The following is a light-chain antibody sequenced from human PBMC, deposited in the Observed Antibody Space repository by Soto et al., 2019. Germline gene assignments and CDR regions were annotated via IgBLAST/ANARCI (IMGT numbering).Light chain of an antibody. CDR3: QQYNNWPPIT. CDR2: GAS. J-gene: IGKJ5*01. V-gene: IGKV3-15*01. CDR1: QSVSSN. Sequence: EIVMTQSPATLSVSPGERATLSCRASQSVSSNLAWYQQKPGQAPRLLIYGASTRSTGIPARFSGSGSGTEFTPTITSLQSEDFAVYYCQQYNNWPPITFGQGTRLEIK.